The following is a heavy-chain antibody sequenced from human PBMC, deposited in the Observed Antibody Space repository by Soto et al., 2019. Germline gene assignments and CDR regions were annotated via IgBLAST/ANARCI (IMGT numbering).Heavy chain of an antibody. CDR1: GGSISSYY. D-gene: IGHD3-22*01. CDR2: IYYSGST. J-gene: IGHJ3*02. Sequence: SETLSLTCTVSGGSISSYYWSWIRQPPGKGLEWIGYIYYSGSTNYNPSLKSRVTISVDTSKSQFSLKLSSVTAADTAVYYCAREINDSSGHDAFDIWGQGTMVTVSS. CDR3: AREINDSSGHDAFDI. V-gene: IGHV4-59*01.